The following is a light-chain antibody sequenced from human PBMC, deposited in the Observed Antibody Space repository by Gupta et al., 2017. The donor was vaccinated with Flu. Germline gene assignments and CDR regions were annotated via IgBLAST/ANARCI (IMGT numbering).Light chain of an antibody. J-gene: IGLJ2*01. CDR2: GKN. Sequence: HTVRITGRRDNLRSNNASWYQQKPGQAPILLIYGKNKRPSGVPDRFSVSNSGNTASLTITGAQAEDEADYYCNARDGSGSRPEVFGGGTKL. CDR3: NARDGSGSRPEV. CDR1: NLRSNN. V-gene: IGLV3-19*01.